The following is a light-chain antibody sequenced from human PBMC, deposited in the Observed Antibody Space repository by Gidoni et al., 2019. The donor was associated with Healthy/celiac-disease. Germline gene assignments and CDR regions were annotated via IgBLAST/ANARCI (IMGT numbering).Light chain of an antibody. CDR3: QQYNNWPSGA. J-gene: IGKJ3*01. Sequence: EIVMTQSPATLSVSPGERATLSCRASQSVSSNLAWYQQKPGQAPRLLIYGASTRATGIPARFSGSGPGTEFTLTISSLQSEDFAVYYCQQYNNWPSGAFGPGTKVDIK. CDR1: QSVSSN. CDR2: GAS. V-gene: IGKV3-15*01.